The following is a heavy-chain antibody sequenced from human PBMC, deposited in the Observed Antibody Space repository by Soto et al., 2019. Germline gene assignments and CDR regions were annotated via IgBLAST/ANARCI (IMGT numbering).Heavy chain of an antibody. CDR3: ARARGGYDAKQYYYYYGMDV. D-gene: IGHD5-12*01. CDR2: INPNSGGT. J-gene: IGHJ6*02. Sequence: QVQLVQSGAEVKKPGASVKVSCKASGYTFTSYYMHWVRQAPGQGLEWMGWINPNSGGTNYAQKFQGWVTMTRDTSISTAYMELSRLRSDDTAVYYCARARGGYDAKQYYYYYGMDVWGQGTTVTVSS. V-gene: IGHV1-2*04. CDR1: GYTFTSYY.